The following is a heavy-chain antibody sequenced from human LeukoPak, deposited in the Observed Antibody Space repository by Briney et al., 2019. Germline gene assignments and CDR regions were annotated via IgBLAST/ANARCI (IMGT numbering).Heavy chain of an antibody. CDR2: IYTSGST. CDR3: ARGGGRYCSGCSCYSGRINFDY. V-gene: IGHV4-61*02. D-gene: IGHD2-15*01. CDR1: GGSISSGSYY. Sequence: SETLSLTCTVSGGSISSGSYYWSWIRQPAGKGREWIGRIYTSGSTNYNPSLKSRVTISVDTSKNQFSLKLSSVTAADTAVYCCARGGGRYCSGCSCYSGRINFDYWGQGTLLTVSS. J-gene: IGHJ4*02.